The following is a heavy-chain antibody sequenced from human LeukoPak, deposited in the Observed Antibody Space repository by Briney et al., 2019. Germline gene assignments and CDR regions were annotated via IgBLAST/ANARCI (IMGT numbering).Heavy chain of an antibody. CDR1: GYTLTGYY. V-gene: IGHV1-2*06. Sequence: ASVKVSCKASGYTLTGYYVHWVRQAPGQGLEWMGRINPNSGDTNYAQKFQGRVTMTRDTSISTAYMELSRLRSDDTAVYYCARDYCGGDCFPDYWGQGTLVTVSS. D-gene: IGHD2-21*02. J-gene: IGHJ4*02. CDR2: INPNSGDT. CDR3: ARDYCGGDCFPDY.